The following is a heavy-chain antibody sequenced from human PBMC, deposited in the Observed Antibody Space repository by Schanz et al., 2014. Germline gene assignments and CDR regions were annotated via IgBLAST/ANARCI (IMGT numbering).Heavy chain of an antibody. CDR3: ARRVVPATMGLYFDL. J-gene: IGHJ4*02. D-gene: IGHD2-21*01. CDR2: IYSSGIA. V-gene: IGHV4-59*08. Sequence: QVQLQESGPGLVKPSETLSLMCTVSGGSMDTHYWGWIRQPPGKGLEWIAFIYSSGIANYNPSLESRVTIPVDSSKTHFSLRLTSVTAADTATYYCARRVVPATMGLYFDLWGQGTLVTVSS. CDR1: GGSMDTHY.